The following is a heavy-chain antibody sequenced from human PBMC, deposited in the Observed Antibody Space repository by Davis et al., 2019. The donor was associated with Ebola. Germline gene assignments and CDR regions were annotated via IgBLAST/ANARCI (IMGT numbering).Heavy chain of an antibody. Sequence: SLKISCAASGFTFDDYAMHWVRQAPGKGLEWVSGISWNSGSIGYADSVKGRSTISRDNAKNSLYLQMNSLRAEDTALYYCAKGLGIQLWLPWFDPWGQGTLVTVSS. CDR3: AKGLGIQLWLPWFDP. V-gene: IGHV3-9*01. J-gene: IGHJ5*02. CDR2: ISWNSGSI. D-gene: IGHD5-18*01. CDR1: GFTFDDYA.